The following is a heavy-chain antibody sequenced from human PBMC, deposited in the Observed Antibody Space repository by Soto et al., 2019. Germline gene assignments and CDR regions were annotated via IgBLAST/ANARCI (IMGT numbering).Heavy chain of an antibody. CDR1: GFTVNYYW. Sequence: EVQLVESEGGLIQLGGSLRLSCTASGFTVNYYWMHWVRHAPGQGLVRVSHIHSDGSTTTYADSVKGRFTISRDNAKNTLYLQMNSLRAEDTAVYYCVRADKGGFDLWGQGTTVTVSS. CDR2: IHSDGSTT. J-gene: IGHJ3*01. V-gene: IGHV3-74*01. CDR3: VRADKGGFDL. D-gene: IGHD2-15*01.